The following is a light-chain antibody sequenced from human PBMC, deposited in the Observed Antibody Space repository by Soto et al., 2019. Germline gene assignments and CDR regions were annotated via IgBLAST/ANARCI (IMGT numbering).Light chain of an antibody. Sequence: EIVMTQSPGTLSVSPGERAILSCRASQSVSSNLAWYQQTPGQTPTLLSYGASTRAPAIPARFSGSGSGTEFTLTISSLQSEDFAVYYCQQYNNWPPFTFGPGPKVDIK. J-gene: IGKJ3*01. CDR2: GAS. CDR3: QQYNNWPPFT. CDR1: QSVSSN. V-gene: IGKV3-15*01.